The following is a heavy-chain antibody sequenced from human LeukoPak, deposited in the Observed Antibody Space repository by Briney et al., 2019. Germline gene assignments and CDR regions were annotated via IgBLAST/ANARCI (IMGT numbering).Heavy chain of an antibody. CDR3: ARDVVKGIAARPYYYGMDV. V-gene: IGHV1-24*01. CDR2: FDPEDGGT. Sequence: ASVKVSCKVSGYSLTELSMRWVRQAPGKGLEWMGGFDPEDGGTIYAQKFQGRVTMTEDTSTDTAYMELSSLRSEDTAVYYCARDVVKGIAARPYYYGMDVWGQGTTVTVSS. CDR1: GYSLTELS. D-gene: IGHD6-6*01. J-gene: IGHJ6*02.